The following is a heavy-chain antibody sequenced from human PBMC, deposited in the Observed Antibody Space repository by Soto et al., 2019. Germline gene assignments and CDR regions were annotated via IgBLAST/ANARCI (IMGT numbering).Heavy chain of an antibody. J-gene: IGHJ6*02. D-gene: IGHD6-19*01. CDR3: ARASYSSGWYLPTHYYYYGMDV. V-gene: IGHV1-18*01. CDR2: ISAYNGNT. CDR1: GYTFTSYG. Sequence: ASVKVSCKASGYTFTSYGISWLRQSPGQGLEWMGWISAYNGNTNYAQKLQGRVTMTTDTSTSTAYMELRSLRSDDTAVYYCARASYSSGWYLPTHYYYYGMDVWGQGTTVTVSS.